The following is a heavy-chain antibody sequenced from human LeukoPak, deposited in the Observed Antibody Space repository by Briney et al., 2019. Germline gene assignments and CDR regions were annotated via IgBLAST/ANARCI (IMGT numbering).Heavy chain of an antibody. V-gene: IGHV4-61*02. D-gene: IGHD3-3*01. CDR1: GGSISSGSYY. J-gene: IGHJ4*02. CDR3: ARDFWSGYFPL. CDR2: IYTSGST. Sequence: SQTLSLTCTVSGGSISSGSYYWSWIRQPAGKGLEWIGRIYTSGSTNYNPSLKSRVTISVDTSKNQFSLKLSSVTAADTAVYYCARDFWSGYFPLWGQGTLVTVSS.